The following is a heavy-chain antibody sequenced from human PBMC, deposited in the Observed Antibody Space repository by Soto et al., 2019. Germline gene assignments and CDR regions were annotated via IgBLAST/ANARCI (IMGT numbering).Heavy chain of an antibody. V-gene: IGHV2-26*01. Sequence: QVTLKESGPVLVKPTETLTLTCTVSGFSLTKPRMGVSWIRQPPGKALEWLALIFSNDEKSYTTSLKTRLTISKDTSKSQVVLTMTNLDPVDTATYYCARMAATGLYYGMDVWGLGTTVTVSS. J-gene: IGHJ6*02. CDR2: IFSNDEK. CDR1: GFSLTKPRMG. D-gene: IGHD1-1*01. CDR3: ARMAATGLYYGMDV.